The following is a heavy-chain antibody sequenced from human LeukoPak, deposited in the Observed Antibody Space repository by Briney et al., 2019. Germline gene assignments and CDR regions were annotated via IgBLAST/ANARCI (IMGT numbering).Heavy chain of an antibody. Sequence: SETLSLTCTVSGGFISGYYWSWIRQPPGKGLEWIGCISYSGSTKYNPSLKSRVGISLDTSKKQFSLHLSSVTAADTAVYYCVRDFDAWNAIDIWGQGTMVTVSS. D-gene: IGHD3-3*01. CDR2: ISYSGST. CDR1: GGFISGYY. V-gene: IGHV4-59*01. CDR3: VRDFDAWNAIDI. J-gene: IGHJ3*02.